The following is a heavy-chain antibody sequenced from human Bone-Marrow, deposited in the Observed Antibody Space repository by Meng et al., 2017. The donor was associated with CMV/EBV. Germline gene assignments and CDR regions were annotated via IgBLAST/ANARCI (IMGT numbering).Heavy chain of an antibody. CDR3: ARDKTTVTLYYYYYGMDV. V-gene: IGHV1-18*01. Sequence: ASVKVSCKASGYSFTSYGISWVRQAPGQGLEWMGWISVYNGNTNYAQKLQGRVTMTTDTSTSTAYMELRSLRSDDTAVYYCARDKTTVTLYYYYYGMDVWGQGITVIVSS. CDR1: GYSFTSYG. CDR2: ISVYNGNT. D-gene: IGHD4-11*01. J-gene: IGHJ6*02.